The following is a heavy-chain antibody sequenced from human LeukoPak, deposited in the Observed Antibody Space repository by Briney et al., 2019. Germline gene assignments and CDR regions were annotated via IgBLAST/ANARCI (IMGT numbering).Heavy chain of an antibody. D-gene: IGHD2/OR15-2a*01. CDR3: AKDSAKKYDDY. CDR1: GFTFSSYA. Sequence: GGSLRLSCAASGFTFSSYAMSWVRQAPGKGLEWVSGISGSDGSTNYADSVKGRFTISRENSKNALYLQMNSLRAEDTAVYYCAKDSAKKYDDYWGQGTLVTVSS. J-gene: IGHJ4*02. V-gene: IGHV3-23*01. CDR2: ISGSDGST.